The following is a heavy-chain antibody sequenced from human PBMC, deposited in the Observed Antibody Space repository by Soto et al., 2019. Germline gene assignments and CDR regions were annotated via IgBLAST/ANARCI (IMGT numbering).Heavy chain of an antibody. V-gene: IGHV3-23*01. CDR3: ARGSAFIGLDY. Sequence: PGGSLRLSCAASGFTFSSYSMNWVRQAPGKGLEWVSAISPNGDATYYADSVKGRFTISRDNSRNTLYLQMNSLRAEDTAIYYCARGSAFIGLDYWGQGTPVTVSS. CDR2: ISPNGDAT. D-gene: IGHD1-26*01. CDR1: GFTFSSYS. J-gene: IGHJ4*02.